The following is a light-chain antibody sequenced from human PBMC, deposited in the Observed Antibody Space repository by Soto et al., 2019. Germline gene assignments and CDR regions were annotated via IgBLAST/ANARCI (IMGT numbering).Light chain of an antibody. J-gene: IGKJ4*01. V-gene: IGKV1-12*01. CDR1: QGISSW. Sequence: DIQMTQSPSSVSASVGDRVTITCRASQGISSWLAWFQQKPGEAPRLLIYAASSLHSGVPSRFSGSGSGTDFTLTISSLQPEDCATYYCQQGDSLPLTFGGGTKVEIK. CDR3: QQGDSLPLT. CDR2: AAS.